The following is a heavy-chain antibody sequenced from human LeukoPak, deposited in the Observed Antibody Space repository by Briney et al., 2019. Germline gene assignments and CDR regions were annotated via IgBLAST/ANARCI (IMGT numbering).Heavy chain of an antibody. CDR3: ARDQQYHRPAGWFDP. Sequence: SETLSLTCTVSGGSISSYYWSWIRQPAGKGLEWIGRIYTSGSTNYNSSLKSRVTMSVDTSKNQFSLKLSSVTAADTAVYYCARDQQYHRPAGWFDPWGQGTLVTVSS. CDR2: IYTSGST. D-gene: IGHD1-14*01. CDR1: GGSISSYY. J-gene: IGHJ5*02. V-gene: IGHV4-4*07.